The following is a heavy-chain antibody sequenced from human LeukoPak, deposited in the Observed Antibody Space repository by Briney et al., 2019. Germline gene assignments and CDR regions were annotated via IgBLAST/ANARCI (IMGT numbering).Heavy chain of an antibody. V-gene: IGHV4-61*02. Sequence: SETLSLTCTVSGYSISSGSYYWSWIRQPAGKGLEWIGRIYTSGSTNYNPSLKSRVTISVDTSKNQFSLKLSSVTAADTAVYYCARRTAAGKGAFDYWGQGTLVTVSS. CDR2: IYTSGST. D-gene: IGHD6-13*01. CDR1: GYSISSGSYY. CDR3: ARRTAAGKGAFDY. J-gene: IGHJ4*02.